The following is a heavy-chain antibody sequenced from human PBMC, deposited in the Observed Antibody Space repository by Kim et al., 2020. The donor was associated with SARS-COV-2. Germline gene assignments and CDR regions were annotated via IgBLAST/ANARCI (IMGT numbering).Heavy chain of an antibody. D-gene: IGHD6-13*01. Sequence: RFTISRNNAKNSLYLQMNSLRAEDTAVYYCARDRRSPLSTGYSSRVTFDYWGQGTLVTVSS. V-gene: IGHV3-11*04. J-gene: IGHJ4*02. CDR3: ARDRRSPLSTGYSSRVTFDY.